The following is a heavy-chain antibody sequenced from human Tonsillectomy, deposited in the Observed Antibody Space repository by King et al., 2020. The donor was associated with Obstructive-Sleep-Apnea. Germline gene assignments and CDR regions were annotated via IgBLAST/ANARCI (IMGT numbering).Heavy chain of an antibody. CDR3: AKAPNSYGLSCFDY. J-gene: IGHJ4*02. CDR2: ISGSGGRT. Sequence: VQLVESGGGLVQPGGSLRVSCAASGFTFSNYVMSWVRQAPGKGLEWVSAISGSGGRTYYADSVKGRFTISRDNSKNTMYLQMNSLRAEDTAVYYCAKAPNSYGLSCFDYWGQGTLVTVSS. CDR1: GFTFSNYV. V-gene: IGHV3-23*04. D-gene: IGHD5-18*01.